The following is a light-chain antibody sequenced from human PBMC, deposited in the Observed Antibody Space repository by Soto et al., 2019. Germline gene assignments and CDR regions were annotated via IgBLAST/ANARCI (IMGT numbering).Light chain of an antibody. CDR3: QQRSNYPIT. CDR1: QCVSSY. Sequence: EIVLTQSLATLSLSPGERATLSCRASQCVSSYLAWYQQKPGQAPRLLIYDASNRVTGIPARFSGSGSGTDFTLTIRSVEPEDFAVYYCQQRSNYPITFGQGTRLEIK. V-gene: IGKV3-11*01. J-gene: IGKJ5*01. CDR2: DAS.